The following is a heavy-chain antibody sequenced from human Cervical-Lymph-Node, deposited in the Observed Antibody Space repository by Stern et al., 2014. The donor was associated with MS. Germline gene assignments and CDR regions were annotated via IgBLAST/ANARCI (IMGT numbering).Heavy chain of an antibody. CDR3: TRGRGTLLYLH. V-gene: IGHV1-2*02. Sequence: VQLLQPGAALRKPGASVEVSCEASGYNFIDYYIHWVRQAPGQGLEWVGWINPHTGDTRYAQKFLGRVAMTRDTSINTAYLELNSLTSDDTAFYYCTRGRGTLLYLHWCQGTLITVSS. CDR1: GYNFIDYY. J-gene: IGHJ4*02. CDR2: INPHTGDT. D-gene: IGHD2-15*01.